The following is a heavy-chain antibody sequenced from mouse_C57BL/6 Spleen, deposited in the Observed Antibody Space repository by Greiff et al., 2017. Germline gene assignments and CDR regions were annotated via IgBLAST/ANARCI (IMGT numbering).Heavy chain of an antibody. J-gene: IGHJ4*01. Sequence: VQGVESGPGLVQPSQSLSITCTVSGFSLTSYGVHWVRQSPGKGLEWLGVIWSGGSTDYNAAFISRLSISKDNSKSQVFFKMNSLQADDTAIYYCARNYEGRDYAMDYWGQGTSVTVSS. CDR2: IWSGGST. CDR3: ARNYEGRDYAMDY. CDR1: GFSLTSYG. V-gene: IGHV2-2*01. D-gene: IGHD2-3*01.